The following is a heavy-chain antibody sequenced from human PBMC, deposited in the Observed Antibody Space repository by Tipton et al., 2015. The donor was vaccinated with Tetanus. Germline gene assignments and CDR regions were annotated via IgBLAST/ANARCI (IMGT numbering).Heavy chain of an antibody. Sequence: GSLRLSCSASGFTFSSYAMSWIRQAPGKGLEWLSSLSENGANTFYADSVKARFTISRDNSKNTLYLQMNSLRAEDTAIYYCAISDVAVADTNWGQGTLVTVSS. D-gene: IGHD6-19*01. J-gene: IGHJ4*02. CDR2: LSENGANT. V-gene: IGHV3-23*01. CDR1: GFTFSSYA. CDR3: AISDVAVADTN.